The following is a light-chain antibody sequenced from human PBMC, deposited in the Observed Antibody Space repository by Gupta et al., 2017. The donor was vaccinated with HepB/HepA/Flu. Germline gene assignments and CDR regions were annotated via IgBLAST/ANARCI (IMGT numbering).Light chain of an antibody. Sequence: QSVLTQPPSASGTPGQRVTISSSGSTSNIGVNTVNWYQHVPGSAPKLLMYVNDQRPSVVPDRFSASKAATSASPATLGLQAGDEADDYCEDWHANVDTSGFGGGTKLTVL. CDR2: VND. V-gene: IGLV1-44*01. J-gene: IGLJ2*01. CDR3: EDWHANVDTSG. CDR1: TSNIGVNT.